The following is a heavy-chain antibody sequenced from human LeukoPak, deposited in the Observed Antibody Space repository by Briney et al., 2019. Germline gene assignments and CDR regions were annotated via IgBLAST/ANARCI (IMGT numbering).Heavy chain of an antibody. CDR2: LNWNSGGI. D-gene: IGHD2-21*02. V-gene: IGHV3-9*01. CDR1: GFTFDDYA. Sequence: GGSLRLSCAASGFTFDDYAMHWVRQAPGKGLEWVSGLNWNSGGIVYADSVKGRFTISRDNAKGSLYLQMNNLRTEDTALYYRATGGGDYDKDWFDPWGQGTLVTVSS. J-gene: IGHJ5*02. CDR3: ATGGGDYDKDWFDP.